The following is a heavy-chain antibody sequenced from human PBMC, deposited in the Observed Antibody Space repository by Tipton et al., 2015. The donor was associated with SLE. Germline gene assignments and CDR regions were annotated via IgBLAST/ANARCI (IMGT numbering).Heavy chain of an antibody. CDR1: GFTFDDYA. Sequence: SLRLSCAASGFTFDDYAMSWVRQTPGKGLEWVSGISWNSGNIGYADSVEGRFTISRDNVKNSLFLQMNSLRAEDTAVYYCAKDTNDDYYYGMDVWGQGTTVTVSS. D-gene: IGHD1-1*01. CDR2: ISWNSGNI. V-gene: IGHV3-9*01. CDR3: AKDTNDDYYYGMDV. J-gene: IGHJ6*02.